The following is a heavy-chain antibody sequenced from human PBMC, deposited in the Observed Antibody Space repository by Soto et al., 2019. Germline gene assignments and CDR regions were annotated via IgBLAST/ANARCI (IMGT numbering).Heavy chain of an antibody. V-gene: IGHV4-39*01. J-gene: IGHJ5*02. CDR1: GDSISSSDYY. CDR2: IYNTGST. Sequence: QLQLQESGPGLVKPSETLSLTCTVSGDSISSSDYYWGWIRQPPGKDLEWIGTIYNTGSTYYNPSLKSRLTASVDTSKNPFALRLSSVTAADPAMYYCARHDCRGASCRRGTFDPWGQGILVTVSS. D-gene: IGHD2-15*01. CDR3: ARHDCRGASCRRGTFDP.